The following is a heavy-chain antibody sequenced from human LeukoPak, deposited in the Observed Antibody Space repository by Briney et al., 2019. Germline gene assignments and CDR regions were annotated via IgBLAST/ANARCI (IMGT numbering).Heavy chain of an antibody. Sequence: PSETLSLTCTVSGGSISSYYWSWIRQPPGKGLEWIGYIYYSGSTNYNPSLKSRVTISVDTPKNHFSPKLSSVTAAETAVYYCARQCAGDDAFDIWGQGTMVTVSS. CDR3: ARQCAGDDAFDI. CDR1: GGSISSYY. D-gene: IGHD6-13*01. CDR2: IYYSGST. V-gene: IGHV4-59*08. J-gene: IGHJ3*02.